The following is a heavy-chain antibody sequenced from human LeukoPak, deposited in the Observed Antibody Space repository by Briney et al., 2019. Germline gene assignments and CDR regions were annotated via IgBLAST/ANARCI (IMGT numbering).Heavy chain of an antibody. V-gene: IGHV1-69*05. CDR3: ARGYYDILTSGGWFDP. D-gene: IGHD3-9*01. J-gene: IGHJ5*02. Sequence: SVTVSCKASGGTFISYAISWVRQAPGQGREGMGGIIPTFGTANYARKFPGRVTITTDESTSTAYMELSSLRSEDTAVYYCARGYYDILTSGGWFDPWGQGTLVTVSS. CDR2: IIPTFGTA. CDR1: GGTFISYA.